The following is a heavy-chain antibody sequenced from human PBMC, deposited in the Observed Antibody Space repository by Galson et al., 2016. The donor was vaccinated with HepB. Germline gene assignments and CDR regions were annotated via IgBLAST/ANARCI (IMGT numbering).Heavy chain of an antibody. CDR3: ARGLVRMGTFDT. Sequence: SCKASGYPLSTYAITWVRQAPGQGLEWMGWINPYNGDTDYAQNLQGRVTMTTDTCTSTAYMELRSLTSDDAAVYYCARGLVRMGTFDTWGQGTVVTVSS. CDR1: GYPLSTYA. J-gene: IGHJ3*02. CDR2: INPYNGDT. V-gene: IGHV1-18*01. D-gene: IGHD2-8*02.